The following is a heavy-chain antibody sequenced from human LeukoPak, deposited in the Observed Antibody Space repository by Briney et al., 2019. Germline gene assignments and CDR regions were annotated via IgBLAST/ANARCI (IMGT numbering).Heavy chain of an antibody. Sequence: SETLSLTCTVSRGSISNYYWSWIRQPPGKGLEWIGYIYYGGSTSYNPSLKSRVTISLDTSKNQFSLKLSSVTAADTAVYYCARGQGVTMPLVGKNWFDPWGQGTLVTVSS. D-gene: IGHD3-22*01. J-gene: IGHJ5*02. CDR1: RGSISNYY. V-gene: IGHV4-59*12. CDR3: ARGQGVTMPLVGKNWFDP. CDR2: IYYGGST.